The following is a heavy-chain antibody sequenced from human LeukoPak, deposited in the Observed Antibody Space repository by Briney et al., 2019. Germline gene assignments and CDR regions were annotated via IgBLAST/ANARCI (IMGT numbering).Heavy chain of an antibody. J-gene: IGHJ5*02. CDR2: IDPYSGDT. Sequence: ASVKVSCKASGYTFTSYGISWVGQAPGQGLEGVGWIDPYSGDTKYAQKFQGRVTMTRHTSIRTVSMEMSRLRSDDTAVYYCARERLAMVRGVIPKEAWGWFDPWGQGALVTVSS. V-gene: IGHV1-2*02. D-gene: IGHD3-10*01. CDR1: GYTFTSYG. CDR3: ARERLAMVRGVIPKEAWGWFDP.